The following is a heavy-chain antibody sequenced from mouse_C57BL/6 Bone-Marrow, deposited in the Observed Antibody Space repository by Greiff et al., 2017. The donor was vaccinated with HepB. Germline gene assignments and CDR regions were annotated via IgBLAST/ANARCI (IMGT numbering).Heavy chain of an antibody. CDR2: ISSGGSYT. CDR1: GFTFSSYG. D-gene: IGHD1-1*01. Sequence: EVMLVESGGDLVKPGGSLKLSCAASGFTFSSYGMSWVRQTPDKRLEWVATISSGGSYTYYPDSVKGRFTIARDNAKNTLYLQMSSLKSEDTAMYYCARQRYYYGSRDYWGQGTTLTVSS. J-gene: IGHJ2*01. V-gene: IGHV5-6*01. CDR3: ARQRYYYGSRDY.